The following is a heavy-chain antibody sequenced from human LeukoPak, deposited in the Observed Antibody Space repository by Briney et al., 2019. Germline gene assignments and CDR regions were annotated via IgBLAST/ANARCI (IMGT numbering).Heavy chain of an antibody. Sequence: PSETLSLTCTVSGGSISSYYWSWIRQPPGKGLEWIGYIYYSGSTNYNPSLKSRVTISVDTSKNQFSLKLSPVTAADTAVYYCASANYYYYYYMDVWGKGTTVTVSS. J-gene: IGHJ6*03. V-gene: IGHV4-59*01. CDR1: GGSISSYY. CDR2: IYYSGST. CDR3: ASANYYYYYYMDV.